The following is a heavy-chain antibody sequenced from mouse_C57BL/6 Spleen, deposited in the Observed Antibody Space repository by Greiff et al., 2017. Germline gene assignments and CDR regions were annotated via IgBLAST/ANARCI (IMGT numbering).Heavy chain of an antibody. CDR2: IYPRDGST. Sequence: QVQLQQSGPELVKPGASVKLSCKASGYTFTSYDINWVKQRPGQGLEWIGWIYPRDGSTKSNETFKGKATLTVDTSTSTVYMERHSLTSEEFEVYFWARVDYYGSSSLYYWGQGTTLTVSS. CDR3: ARVDYYGSSSLYY. D-gene: IGHD1-1*01. V-gene: IGHV1-85*01. J-gene: IGHJ2*01. CDR1: GYTFTSYD.